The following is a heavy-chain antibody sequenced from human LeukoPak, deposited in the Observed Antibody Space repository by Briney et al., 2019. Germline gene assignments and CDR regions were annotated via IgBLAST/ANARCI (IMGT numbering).Heavy chain of an antibody. Sequence: GGSLRLSCAASGFTFSSYWMSWVRQAPGKGLEWVANIKQDGSEKYYVDSVKGRFTISRDNAKNSLYLQMNSLRAEDTAVYYCARETVGATLGNFDYWGQGTLVTVSS. CDR1: GFTFSSYW. CDR2: IKQDGSEK. V-gene: IGHV3-7*03. CDR3: ARETVGATLGNFDY. J-gene: IGHJ4*02. D-gene: IGHD1-26*01.